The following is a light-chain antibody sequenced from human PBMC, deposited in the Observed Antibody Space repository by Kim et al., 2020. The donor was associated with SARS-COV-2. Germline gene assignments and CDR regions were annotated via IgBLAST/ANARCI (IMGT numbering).Light chain of an antibody. CDR2: GAS. Sequence: VSPGERVTLSCGASQSVVSSLAWYQQKRGQAPRLLIYGASTRAADIPARFSGSGSGTAFTLTISSLQSEDFAVYYCLQYNNWPRTFGQGTKVDIK. J-gene: IGKJ1*01. V-gene: IGKV3-15*01. CDR3: LQYNNWPRT. CDR1: QSVVSS.